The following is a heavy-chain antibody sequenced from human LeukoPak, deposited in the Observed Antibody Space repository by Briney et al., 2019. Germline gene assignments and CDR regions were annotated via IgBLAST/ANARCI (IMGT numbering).Heavy chain of an antibody. D-gene: IGHD4-23*01. Sequence: GGSRRLSCVASGITFRSSSMHWVRQAPGKGLEWLAFIRFDGSTKYYADSVKGRFTISRDNAKNSLYLQMNSLRAEDTAVYYCAREQGLNYGGNSGGYWGQGTLVTVSS. CDR3: AREQGLNYGGNSGGY. J-gene: IGHJ4*02. CDR1: GITFRSSS. CDR2: IRFDGSTK. V-gene: IGHV3-30*02.